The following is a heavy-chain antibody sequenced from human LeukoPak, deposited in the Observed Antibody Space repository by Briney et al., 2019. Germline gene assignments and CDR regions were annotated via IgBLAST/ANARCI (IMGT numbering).Heavy chain of an antibody. CDR3: ARLYAMGYYDFWSGYPNWFDP. Sequence: PSETLSLTCTVSGGSISSYYWSWIRQPPGKGLEWIGYIYYSGSTNYNPSLKSRVTISVDTSKNQFSLKLSSVTAADTAVYYCARLYAMGYYDFWSGYPNWFDPWGQGTLVTVSS. CDR2: IYYSGST. V-gene: IGHV4-59*08. J-gene: IGHJ5*02. D-gene: IGHD3-3*01. CDR1: GGSISSYY.